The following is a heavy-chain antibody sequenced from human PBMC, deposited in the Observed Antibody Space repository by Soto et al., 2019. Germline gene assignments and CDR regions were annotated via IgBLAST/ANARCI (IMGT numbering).Heavy chain of an antibody. D-gene: IGHD4-4*01. CDR2: MNPNSGNT. V-gene: IGHV1-8*01. J-gene: IGHJ4*02. CDR3: ARGDTTVTTALDVDRTFDY. CDR1: GYTFTSYD. Sequence: QVPLVQSGAEVKKPGASVKVSCKASGYTFTSYDINWVRQATGQGLEWMGWMNPNSGNTGYAQKFQGRVTMTRNTSISTAYMELSSLRSEDTAVYYCARGDTTVTTALDVDRTFDYWGQGTLVTVSS.